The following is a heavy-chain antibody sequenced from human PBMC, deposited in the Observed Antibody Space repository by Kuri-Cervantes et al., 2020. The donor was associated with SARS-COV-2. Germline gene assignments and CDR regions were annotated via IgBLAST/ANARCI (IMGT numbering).Heavy chain of an antibody. CDR3: ARGRGSSWRLNAFDI. D-gene: IGHD6-13*01. CDR1: GGSISSGGYF. CDR2: IYSSGST. J-gene: IGHJ3*02. Sequence: LRLSCTVSGGSISSGGYFWSWIRQHPGKGLEWVGYIYSSGSTYYSPSLKSRVTVSIDTSKNQFSLKLSSVTAADTAVYYCARGRGSSWRLNAFDIWGQGTMVTVSS. V-gene: IGHV4-31*03.